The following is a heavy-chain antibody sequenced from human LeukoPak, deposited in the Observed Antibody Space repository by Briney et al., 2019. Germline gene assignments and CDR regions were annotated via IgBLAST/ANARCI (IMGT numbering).Heavy chain of an antibody. CDR2: INPNSGGT. D-gene: IGHD4-17*01. CDR1: GYTFTGYY. V-gene: IGHV1-2*04. CDR3: AREMTTVTTKYFDY. J-gene: IGHJ4*02. Sequence: ASVKVSCKASGYTFTGYYMHWVRQAPGQGLEWMGWINPNSGGTNYAQKFQGWVTMTRDTSISTAYMELSRLRSDDTAVYYCAREMTTVTTKYFDYWGQGTLVTVSP.